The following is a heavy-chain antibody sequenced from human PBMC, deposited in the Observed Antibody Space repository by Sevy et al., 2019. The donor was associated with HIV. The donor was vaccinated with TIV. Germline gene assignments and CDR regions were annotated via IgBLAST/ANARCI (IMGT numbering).Heavy chain of an antibody. D-gene: IGHD5-18*01. CDR3: AGAPMGTVSGYSFGSDFDS. V-gene: IGHV3-21*01. CDR2: ISMSGNHI. J-gene: IGHJ4*02. CDR1: GFTFRSYT. Sequence: GGSLRLSCAASGFTFRSYTMNWLRQAPGKGLEWVACISMSGNHIYYGDSVKGGFTISRDKAKNSVFLQLNSLRVDDTAEYDGAGAPMGTVSGYSFGSDFDSWGRGTQVTVSS.